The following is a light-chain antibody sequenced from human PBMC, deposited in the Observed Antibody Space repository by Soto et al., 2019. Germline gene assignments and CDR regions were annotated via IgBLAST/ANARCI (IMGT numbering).Light chain of an antibody. V-gene: IGKV1-33*01. Sequence: DIQMTQSPASLSASVGDRVTITCQASQDISNYLNWYQQKAGKAPKFLIYDTSEFHTGVPSSFSGGGSGIEFTITIRSLQAEEIATYYWQRYDKLVSFGQGTKLEIK. CDR1: QDISNY. CDR2: DTS. CDR3: QRYDKLVS. J-gene: IGKJ2*01.